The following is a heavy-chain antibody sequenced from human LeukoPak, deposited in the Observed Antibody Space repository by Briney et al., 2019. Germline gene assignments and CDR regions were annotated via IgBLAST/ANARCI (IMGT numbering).Heavy chain of an antibody. CDR3: AGYGSYPPNAFDI. Sequence: PGGSLRLSCAASGFTFTKYWMTWVRQAPGKGLEWVGNIKQDGSDKNYMDSVKGRFTISRDNTKNSVYLQMSSLRAEDTAVYYCAGYGSYPPNAFDIWGQGTMVTVSS. CDR1: GFTFTKYW. CDR2: IKQDGSDK. J-gene: IGHJ3*02. V-gene: IGHV3-7*01. D-gene: IGHD1-26*01.